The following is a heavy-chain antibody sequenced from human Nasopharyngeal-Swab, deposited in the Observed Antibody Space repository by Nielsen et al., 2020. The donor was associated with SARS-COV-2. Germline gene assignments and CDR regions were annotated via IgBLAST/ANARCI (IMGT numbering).Heavy chain of an antibody. CDR3: ARVENTYYYDSSGVNDY. D-gene: IGHD3-22*01. Sequence: GESLKISCAASGFTFSSYWMSWVRQAPGKGLEWVANIKQDGSEKYYVDSVKGRFTISRDNAKNSLYLQMNSLSAEDTAVYYCARVENTYYYDSSGVNDYWGQGTLVTVSS. V-gene: IGHV3-7*01. J-gene: IGHJ4*02. CDR1: GFTFSSYW. CDR2: IKQDGSEK.